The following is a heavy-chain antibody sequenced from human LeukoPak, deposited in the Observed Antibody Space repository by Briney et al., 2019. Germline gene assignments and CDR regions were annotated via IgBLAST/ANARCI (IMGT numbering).Heavy chain of an antibody. Sequence: SETLSLTCTVSGGSISTHYWNWIRQPPGKGLEWIGYIYYSGSTNYNPSLKSRVTISVDTSKNQFSLKLSSVTAADTAVYYCARSNYPNYAAAFDYWGQGTLVTVSS. CDR3: ARSNYPNYAAAFDY. D-gene: IGHD6-13*01. CDR1: GGSISTHY. CDR2: IYYSGST. J-gene: IGHJ4*02. V-gene: IGHV4-59*08.